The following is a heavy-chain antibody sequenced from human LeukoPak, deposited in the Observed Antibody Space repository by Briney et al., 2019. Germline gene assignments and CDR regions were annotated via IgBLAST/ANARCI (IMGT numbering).Heavy chain of an antibody. CDR3: AKTPRGYSYGQLIDY. J-gene: IGHJ4*02. Sequence: GSLRLSCAASGFTFSSYSMNWVRQAPGKGLEWIGSIYYSGSTYYNPSLKSRVTISVDTSKNQFSLKLSSVTAADTAVYYCAKTPRGYSYGQLIDYWGQGTLVTVSS. CDR1: GFTFSSYSMN. V-gene: IGHV4-59*05. D-gene: IGHD5-18*01. CDR2: IYYSGST.